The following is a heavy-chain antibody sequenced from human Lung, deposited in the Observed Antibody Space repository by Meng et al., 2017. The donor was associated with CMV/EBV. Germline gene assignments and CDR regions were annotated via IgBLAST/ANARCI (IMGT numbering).Heavy chain of an antibody. CDR3: AKDFATGPRGDYCED. CDR1: GGSISSYY. V-gene: IGHV4-59*13. D-gene: IGHD3-16*01. CDR2: MNYRGSS. Sequence: SETLSLTCTVYGGSISSYYWSWIRQSPGKGLDWIGFMNYRGSSNYNPSLKSRVTISVDTSKNQFSLKLTSVTAADTAVYYCAKDFATGPRGDYCEDWGQGIXVNVDS. J-gene: IGHJ4*02.